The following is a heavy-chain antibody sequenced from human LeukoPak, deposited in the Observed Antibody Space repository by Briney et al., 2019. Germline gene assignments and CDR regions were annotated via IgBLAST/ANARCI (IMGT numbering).Heavy chain of an antibody. Sequence: PGGSLRLSCAASEFTFSNHNMNWVRQAPGKGLEWVSYISSSSSTIYYADSVKGRSTISRDNAKNSLSLQINSLRDEDAAVYYCARELGYYDMDVWGQGTTVIVSS. CDR1: EFTFSNHN. D-gene: IGHD3-16*01. CDR2: ISSSSSTI. J-gene: IGHJ6*02. V-gene: IGHV3-48*02. CDR3: ARELGYYDMDV.